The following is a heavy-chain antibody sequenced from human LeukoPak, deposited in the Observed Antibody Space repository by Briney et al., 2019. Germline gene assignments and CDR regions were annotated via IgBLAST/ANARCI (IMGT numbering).Heavy chain of an antibody. J-gene: IGHJ4*02. CDR1: GFTFSSYA. CDR2: ISYDGSNK. V-gene: IGHV3-30*04. Sequence: GRSLRLSCAASGFTFSSYAMHWVRQAPGKGLEWVAVISYDGSNKYYADSVKGRFTISRDNSKNTLYLQMNSLRAEDTAVYYCARDLGSSGRSFFDYWGQGTLVTVSS. CDR3: ARDLGSSGRSFFDY. D-gene: IGHD6-19*01.